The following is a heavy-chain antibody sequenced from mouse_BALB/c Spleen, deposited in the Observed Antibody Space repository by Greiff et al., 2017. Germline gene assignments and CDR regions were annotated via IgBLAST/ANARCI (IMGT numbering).Heavy chain of an antibody. CDR2: ISDGGSYT. J-gene: IGHJ3*01. CDR1: GFTFSDYY. Sequence: EVQGVESGGGLVKPGGSLKLSCAASGFTFSDYYMYWVRQTPEKRLEWVATISDGGSYTYYPDSVKGRFTISRDNAKNNLYLQMSSLKSEDTAMYYCARDRGGNAWFAYWGQGTLVTVSA. CDR3: ARDRGGNAWFAY. V-gene: IGHV5-4*02. D-gene: IGHD3-3*01.